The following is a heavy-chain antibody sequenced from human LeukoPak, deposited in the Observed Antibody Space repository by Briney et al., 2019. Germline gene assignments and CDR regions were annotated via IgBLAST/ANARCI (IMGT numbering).Heavy chain of an antibody. V-gene: IGHV3-15*01. Sequence: GGSLRLSCSASGFTFSSAWMTWVRQTPGKGLEWVGRIKQIKNGGTTDYAAPVKDRFTISRDDSINTLHLQMNSLKTEDTAVYYCATGFTSTSHDGYWGQGTLVTVSS. CDR1: GFTFSSAW. J-gene: IGHJ4*02. D-gene: IGHD2/OR15-2a*01. CDR2: IKQIKNGGTT. CDR3: ATGFTSTSHDGY.